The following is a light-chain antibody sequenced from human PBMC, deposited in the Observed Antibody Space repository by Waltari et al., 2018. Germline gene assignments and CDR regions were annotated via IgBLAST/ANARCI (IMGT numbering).Light chain of an antibody. CDR2: SAS. V-gene: IGKV3-15*01. Sequence: EVVMTQSPATLSVSPGERATLSCRASQGIHSDLAWYQQKPGQPPRLLIYSASTRATGVPARFTGSGSGTEFTLTVRSLQPEDSAVYYCQQYNVWPPWTFGQGTKVEIK. CDR3: QQYNVWPPWT. CDR1: QGIHSD. J-gene: IGKJ1*01.